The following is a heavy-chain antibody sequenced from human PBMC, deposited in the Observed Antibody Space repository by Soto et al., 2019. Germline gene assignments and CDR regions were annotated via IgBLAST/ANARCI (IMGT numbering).Heavy chain of an antibody. CDR3: AHRRMATIMTLGAFDI. Sequence: QITLKESGPTLVKPTQTLTLTCTFSEFSLSTSGVGVGWIRQPPGKALEWLALIYWDDDKRYSPSLKSRLTITKDTSKNHVVLTMTNMDPVDTATYYCAHRRMATIMTLGAFDIWGQGTMVTVSS. J-gene: IGHJ3*02. D-gene: IGHD5-12*01. CDR1: EFSLSTSGVG. V-gene: IGHV2-5*02. CDR2: IYWDDDK.